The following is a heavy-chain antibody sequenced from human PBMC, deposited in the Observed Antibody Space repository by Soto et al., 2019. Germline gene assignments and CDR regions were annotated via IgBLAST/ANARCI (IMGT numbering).Heavy chain of an antibody. J-gene: IGHJ5*02. V-gene: IGHV4-4*02. CDR3: AGYYGSGSYYLDWFDP. D-gene: IGHD3-10*01. CDR1: GGSINSSNW. CDR2: IYHSGRT. Sequence: QVQLQESGPGLVKPSGTLSLTCAVSGGSINSSNWWTWVRQPPGQGLEWIGEIYHSGRTNYNPSLKSRFTISIVTSKNQFSLKLASVTAADTAVYYCAGYYGSGSYYLDWFDPWGQGTLVTVSS.